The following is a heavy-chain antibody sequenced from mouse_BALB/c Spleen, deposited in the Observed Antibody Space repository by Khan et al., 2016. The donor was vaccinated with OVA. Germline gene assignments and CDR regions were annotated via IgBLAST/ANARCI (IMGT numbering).Heavy chain of an antibody. CDR3: VRGRYDNHYFDY. J-gene: IGHJ2*01. CDR1: GYIFTSYW. CDR2: IYTGTGSI. Sequence: QVQLKQSGAELVRPGASVKLSCKTSGYIFTSYWIHWVKQTYGQGLEWIARIYTGTGSIYYNEKLKGKDTLTADKSSSTAYKQLSSLHSEDSAVYFCVRGRYDNHYFDYWDQGTTLTVSS. V-gene: IGHV1S132*01. D-gene: IGHD2-10*02.